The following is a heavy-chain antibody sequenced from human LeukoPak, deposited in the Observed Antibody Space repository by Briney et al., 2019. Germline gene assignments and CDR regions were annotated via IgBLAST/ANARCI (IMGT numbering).Heavy chain of an antibody. V-gene: IGHV5-51*01. CDR2: I. CDR1: GSSFTSYW. Sequence: GESLKISCKGSGSSFTSYWIAWVRQMPGKGLEWMGIIYSPSFQGQVTISADKSIRAAHLQWSSLKASDTAMYYCVRSDYGDFKYYFDYWGQGTLVTVSS. J-gene: IGHJ4*02. CDR3: VRSDYGDFKYYFDY. D-gene: IGHD4-17*01.